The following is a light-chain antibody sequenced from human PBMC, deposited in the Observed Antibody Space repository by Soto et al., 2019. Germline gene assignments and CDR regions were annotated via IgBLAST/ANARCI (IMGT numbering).Light chain of an antibody. CDR3: AAWDDSLNAL. V-gene: IGLV1-44*01. Sequence: QSALTQPPSLSTTPGQRVNISCSGSFSNIGDNAVNWYQQLPGAAPKLLIYLNDQRPSGVPDRFSGSKSGTSAFLAISGLQSEDEADYYCAAWDDSLNALSGTGTKVTVL. CDR1: FSNIGDNA. J-gene: IGLJ1*01. CDR2: LND.